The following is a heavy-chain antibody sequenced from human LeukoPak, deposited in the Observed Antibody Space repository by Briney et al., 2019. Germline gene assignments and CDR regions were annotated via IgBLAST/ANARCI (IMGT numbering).Heavy chain of an antibody. CDR2: ISAGGST. D-gene: IGHD2-2*01. Sequence: GGSLRLSCAASGFTFSSYAMSWVRQAPGKGLEWVSAISAGGSTHYADSVKGRFTISRDNYKNTLYLQMNSLSAAATAVYYCAKDYYCSSTSCYGWFDPWGQGTLVTVSS. J-gene: IGHJ5*02. V-gene: IGHV3-23*01. CDR1: GFTFSSYA. CDR3: AKDYYCSSTSCYGWFDP.